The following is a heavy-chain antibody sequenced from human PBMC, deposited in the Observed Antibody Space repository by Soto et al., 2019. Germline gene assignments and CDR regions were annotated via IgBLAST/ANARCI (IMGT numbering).Heavy chain of an antibody. CDR1: GFTFSSYA. CDR2: ISGSGGGT. V-gene: IGHV3-23*01. CDR3: AKAVVVVPAAPNWFDP. J-gene: IGHJ5*02. D-gene: IGHD2-2*01. Sequence: EVQLLESGGGLVQPGGSLRLSCAASGFTFSSYAMSWVRQAPGKGLEWFSAISGSGGGTYYADSVKGRFTISRDNSKNTLYLQMNSLRAEDTAVYYCAKAVVVVPAAPNWFDPWGQGTLVTVSS.